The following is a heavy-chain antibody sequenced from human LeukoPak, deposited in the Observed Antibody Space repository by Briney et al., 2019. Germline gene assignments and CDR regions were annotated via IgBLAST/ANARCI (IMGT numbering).Heavy chain of an antibody. D-gene: IGHD3-9*01. Sequence: GGSLRLSCAASGFIFSNAWMNWVRQVPGKGLEWVGRIKSKTDGGTTGYAAPVKGRFIISRDDSKNTLYLQMNSLKTEDTALYYCTTVYLTGEGNDYWGQGTLVTVSS. V-gene: IGHV3-15*07. J-gene: IGHJ4*02. CDR1: GFIFSNAW. CDR2: IKSKTDGGTT. CDR3: TTVYLTGEGNDY.